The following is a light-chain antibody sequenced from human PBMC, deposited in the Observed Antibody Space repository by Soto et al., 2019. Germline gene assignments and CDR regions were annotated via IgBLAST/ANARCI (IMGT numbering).Light chain of an antibody. CDR1: SSDVGGYNY. J-gene: IGLJ1*01. CDR2: DVS. Sequence: QSVLTQPRSVSGSPGQSVTISCTGTSSDVGGYNYVSWYQQHPGKAPKLMIYDVSKRPSGVPDRFSGSKSGNTASLTISGLQAEDEADYYCCSYAGSYPRVFATGTKVTV. CDR3: CSYAGSYPRV. V-gene: IGLV2-11*01.